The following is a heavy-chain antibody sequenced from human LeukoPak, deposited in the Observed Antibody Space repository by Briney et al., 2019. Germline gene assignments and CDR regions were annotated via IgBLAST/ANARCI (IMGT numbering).Heavy chain of an antibody. CDR1: GFTVSNNY. V-gene: IGHV3-53*01. CDR3: AVYSSLDY. J-gene: IGHJ4*02. CDR2: IYSGGNT. D-gene: IGHD3-22*01. Sequence: PGGSLRLSCAASGFTVSNNYMSWVRQAPGKGLEWVSLIYSGGNTYYADSVRGRFSISRDNSKNTLYLQMNSLRAEDTAIYYCAVYSSLDYWGQGTLVTVSS.